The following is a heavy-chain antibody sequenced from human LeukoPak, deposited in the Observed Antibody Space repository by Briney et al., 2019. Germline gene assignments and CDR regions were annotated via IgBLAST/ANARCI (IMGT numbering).Heavy chain of an antibody. V-gene: IGHV4-39*02. Sequence: SETLSLTCTVSGGSISSSNYYWGWIRQPPGKGLEWFGSISYSGGTAYNPSLRSRVTISVDTSKNQFSLKVNSVTAADTAVYYCAREVEYYDSSGYRPHAFDIWGQGTLVTVSS. CDR1: GGSISSSNYY. CDR3: AREVEYYDSSGYRPHAFDI. J-gene: IGHJ3*02. CDR2: ISYSGGT. D-gene: IGHD3-22*01.